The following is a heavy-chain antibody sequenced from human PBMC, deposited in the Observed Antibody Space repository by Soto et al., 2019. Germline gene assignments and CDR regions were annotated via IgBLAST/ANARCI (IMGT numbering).Heavy chain of an antibody. D-gene: IGHD2-15*01. CDR2: IWYDGSNK. V-gene: IGHV3-33*01. CDR3: ARDSLGYCSGGSCYSDFYYYYGMDV. Sequence: VGSLRLSCAASGFTFSSYGMHWVRQAPGKGLEWVAVIWYDGSNKYYADSVKGRFTISRDNSKNTLYLQTNSLRAEDTAVYYCARDSLGYCSGGSCYSDFYYYYGMDVWGQRTTVTVSS. J-gene: IGHJ6*02. CDR1: GFTFSSYG.